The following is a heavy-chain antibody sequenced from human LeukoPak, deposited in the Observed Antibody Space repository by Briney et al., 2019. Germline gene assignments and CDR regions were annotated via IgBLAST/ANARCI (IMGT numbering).Heavy chain of an antibody. CDR3: ARVGCTGGSCLAYNYYAMDV. CDR1: GFTFNTYG. J-gene: IGHJ6*02. CDR2: MRCARSDK. Sequence: GGCLRLSCAAFGFTFNTYGMNWVRQAPGKGLEWVAIMRCARSDKYYADSVKGRFTLSRDNSKNTLYLQMNSLRAEDTAVYYCARVGCTGGSCLAYNYYAMDVWGQGTTVTVS. D-gene: IGHD2-15*01. V-gene: IGHV3-33*01.